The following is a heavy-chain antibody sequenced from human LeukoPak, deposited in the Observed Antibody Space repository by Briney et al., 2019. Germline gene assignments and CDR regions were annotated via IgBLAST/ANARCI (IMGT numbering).Heavy chain of an antibody. CDR2: IYHTGST. J-gene: IGHJ4*02. V-gene: IGHV4-39*01. Sequence: PSETLSLTCTVSGGSISSSSYSWSWIRQPPGKGLEWIGSIYHTGSTYYNPSLKSRVTISVDTSKNQFSLKLSSVTAADTAVYYYARHVKYYGLGRYFDFWGQGTLVTVSS. CDR1: GGSISSSSYS. CDR3: ARHVKYYGLGRYFDF. D-gene: IGHD3-10*01.